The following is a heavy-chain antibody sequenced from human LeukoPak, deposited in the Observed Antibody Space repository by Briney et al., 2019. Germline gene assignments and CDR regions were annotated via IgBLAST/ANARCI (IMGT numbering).Heavy chain of an antibody. Sequence: GGSLRLSCAASGFTLSDYYMSWMRQGPGKGLEWVSYISSRGSTIYYAGSVKGRFTISRDNAKNSLYLQMNSLRVEDTAMYYCARRDYSNYGYFDYWGQGTLVTVSS. CDR1: GFTLSDYY. D-gene: IGHD4-11*01. V-gene: IGHV3-11*04. CDR2: ISSRGSTI. J-gene: IGHJ4*02. CDR3: ARRDYSNYGYFDY.